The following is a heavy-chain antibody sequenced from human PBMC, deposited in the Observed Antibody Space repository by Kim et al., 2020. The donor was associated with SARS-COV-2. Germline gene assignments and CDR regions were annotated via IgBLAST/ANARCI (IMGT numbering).Heavy chain of an antibody. CDR3: AREGYVDIVVVPAAPYYYYYYRDV. CDR1: GYTFTSYG. Sequence: ASVKVSCKASGYTFTSYGISWVRQAPGQGLEWMGWISAYNGNTNYAQKLQGRVTMTTDTSTSTAYMELRSLRSDDTAVYYCAREGYVDIVVVPAAPYYYYYYRDVWGEGTTVTVSS. D-gene: IGHD2-2*03. J-gene: IGHJ6*03. CDR2: ISAYNGNT. V-gene: IGHV1-18*01.